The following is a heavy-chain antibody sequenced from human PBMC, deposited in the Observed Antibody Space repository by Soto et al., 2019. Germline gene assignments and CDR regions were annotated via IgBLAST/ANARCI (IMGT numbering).Heavy chain of an antibody. D-gene: IGHD1-26*01. V-gene: IGHV1-18*01. J-gene: IGHJ4*02. CDR3: ARHRAWELGES. CDR1: GYTFTTYG. CDR2: ISAYNCNT. Sequence: QVQLVQSGGEVKKPGASVKVSCKASGYTFTTYGISWVRQAPGQGLEWRGWISAYNCNTNYALKIQGRVTMTTDKATSTAYMELRILRSDDTAVYDCARHRAWELGESGGQGTLVTVSS.